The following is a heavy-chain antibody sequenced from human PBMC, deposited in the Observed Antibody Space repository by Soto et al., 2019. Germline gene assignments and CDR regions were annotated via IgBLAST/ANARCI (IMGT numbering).Heavy chain of an antibody. D-gene: IGHD2-2*01. CDR3: AREYCTSTSCYGVDY. CDR2: ISGYRGKT. Sequence: QVQLVQSGAEVKMPGASVKVSCKASGDTFATYGISWVRQAPGKGLEWMGWISGYRGKTRYAQRFQGRIIMTADTSTSTAYMELRSLSSDDTAVYYCAREYCTSTSCYGVDYWGQGTLVTVSS. CDR1: GDTFATYG. V-gene: IGHV1-18*01. J-gene: IGHJ4*02.